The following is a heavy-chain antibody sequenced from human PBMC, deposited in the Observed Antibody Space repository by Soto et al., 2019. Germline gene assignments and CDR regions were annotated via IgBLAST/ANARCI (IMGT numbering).Heavy chain of an antibody. CDR3: ARDRITIFGVVLAAAAFDI. J-gene: IGHJ3*02. D-gene: IGHD3-3*01. CDR2: ISSSSSTI. CDR1: GFTFSSYS. V-gene: IGHV3-48*01. Sequence: GGSLRLSCAASGFTFSSYSMNWVRQAPGKGLEWVSYISSSSSTIYYADSVKGRFTISRDNAKNSLYLQMNSLRAEDTAVYYCARDRITIFGVVLAAAAFDIWGQGTMVTVS.